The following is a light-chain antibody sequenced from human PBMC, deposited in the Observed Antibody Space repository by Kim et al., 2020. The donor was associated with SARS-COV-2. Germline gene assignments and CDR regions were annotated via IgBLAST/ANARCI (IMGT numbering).Light chain of an antibody. CDR1: NIVTKN. J-gene: IGLJ3*02. CDR3: QVWDSSTWV. Sequence: VEQGQAARITCGGNNIVTKNVRWYQQKPGQAPGLVMYRDTNRPSGIPERFSGSNSGNTATLTISRAQAGDEADYYCQVWDSSTWVFGGGTQLTVL. V-gene: IGLV3-9*01. CDR2: RDT.